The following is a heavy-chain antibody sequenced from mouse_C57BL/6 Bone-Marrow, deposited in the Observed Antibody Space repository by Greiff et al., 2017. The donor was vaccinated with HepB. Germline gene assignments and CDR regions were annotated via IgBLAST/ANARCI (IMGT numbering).Heavy chain of an antibody. V-gene: IGHV1-76*01. Sequence: VKLVESGAELVRPGASVKLSCKASGYTFTDYYINWVKQRPGQGLEWIARIYPGSGNTYYNEKFKGKATLTAEKSSSTAYMQLSSLTSEDSAVYFCARGGSRGFAYWGQGTLVTVSA. CDR2: IYPGSGNT. D-gene: IGHD1-1*01. CDR3: ARGGSRGFAY. J-gene: IGHJ3*01. CDR1: GYTFTDYY.